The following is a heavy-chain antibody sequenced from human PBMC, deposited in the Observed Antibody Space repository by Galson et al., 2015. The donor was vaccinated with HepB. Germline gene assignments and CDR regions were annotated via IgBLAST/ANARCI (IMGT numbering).Heavy chain of an antibody. CDR1: GFTFSSYW. CDR2: INSDGSST. D-gene: IGHD7-27*01. Sequence: SLRLSCAASGFTFSSYWMHWVRQAPGKGLVWVSRINSDGSSTSYADSVKGRFAISRDNAKNTLHLQMNSLRAEDTALYYCAKEVGNAFEIWGQGTLVTVSS. V-gene: IGHV3-74*01. J-gene: IGHJ3*02. CDR3: AKEVGNAFEI.